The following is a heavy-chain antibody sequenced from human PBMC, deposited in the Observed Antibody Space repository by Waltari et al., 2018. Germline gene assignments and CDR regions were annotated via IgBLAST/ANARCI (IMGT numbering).Heavy chain of an antibody. CDR3: ARSGEMKGTVDY. CDR2: IIPFLGIS. V-gene: IGHV1-69*02. CDR1: GGTFSTYT. Sequence: HVQLEQSGAEVKKPGSSVKVSCKASGGTFSTYTVTWVRQAPGQGLEWMGSIIPFLGISKYAQSLQARLTITGDQSTNTGYMELNNLRPEDTGVYYCARSGEMKGTVDYWGQGTLVTVSS. D-gene: IGHD1-1*01. J-gene: IGHJ4*02.